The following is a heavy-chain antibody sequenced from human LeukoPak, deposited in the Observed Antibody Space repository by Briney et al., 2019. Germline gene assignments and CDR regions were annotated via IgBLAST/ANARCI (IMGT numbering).Heavy chain of an antibody. D-gene: IGHD1-26*01. J-gene: IGHJ4*02. CDR2: INHSGST. CDR1: GGSFSGYY. CDR3: ARGSALLGLGY. V-gene: IGHV4-34*01. Sequence: PSETLSLTCAVYGGSFSGYYWSWIRQPPGKGLEWIGEINHSGSTNYNPSLKSRVTISVDTSKNQFSLKLSSVTAADTAVYYCARGSALLGLGYWGQGTLVTVSS.